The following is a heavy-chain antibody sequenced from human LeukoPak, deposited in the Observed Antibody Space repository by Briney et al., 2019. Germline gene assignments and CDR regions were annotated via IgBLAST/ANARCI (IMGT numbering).Heavy chain of an antibody. CDR3: ARPLMYYYGSETYFWFDP. V-gene: IGHV3-74*01. CDR1: GFTFSSYW. J-gene: IGHJ5*02. CDR2: INSDGSST. D-gene: IGHD3-10*01. Sequence: GGSLRLSCAASGFTFSSYWMHWVRQAPGKGLVWVSRINSDGSSTSDADSVKGRFTISRDNAKNTLYLQMNSLRAEDTAVYYCARPLMYYYGSETYFWFDPWGQGTLVTVSS.